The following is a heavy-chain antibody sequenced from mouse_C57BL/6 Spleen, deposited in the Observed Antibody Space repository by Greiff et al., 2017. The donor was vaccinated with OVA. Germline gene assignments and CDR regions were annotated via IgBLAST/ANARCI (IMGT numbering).Heavy chain of an antibody. CDR3: ARGSIDYGWYYCDY. V-gene: IGHV1-52*01. D-gene: IGHD2-4*01. CDR1: GYTFTSYW. CDR2: IDPSDSET. J-gene: IGHJ2*01. Sequence: VQLQQPGAELVRPGSSVKLSCKASGYTFTSYWMHWVKQRPIQGLEWIGNIDPSDSETNYNQKFKDKATLTVDKSSSTAYMQLSSLTSEDSAVYYCARGSIDYGWYYCDYWGQGTTLTVSS.